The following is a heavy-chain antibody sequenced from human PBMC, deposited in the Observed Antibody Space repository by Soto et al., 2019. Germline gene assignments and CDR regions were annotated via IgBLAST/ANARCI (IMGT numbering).Heavy chain of an antibody. Sequence: PAQTLSLTCAISGDSVSSSSAAWNWIRQSPSRGLEWLGRTYYSSRWYYDYALSMKSRITIIPDTSKSRISLQLNSVTPEDGAVYYCARDGYNYSPLSDWGQGTLVTVS. D-gene: IGHD5-12*01. CDR3: ARDGYNYSPLSD. J-gene: IGHJ4*02. CDR2: TYYSSRWYY. CDR1: GDSVSSSSAA. V-gene: IGHV6-1*01.